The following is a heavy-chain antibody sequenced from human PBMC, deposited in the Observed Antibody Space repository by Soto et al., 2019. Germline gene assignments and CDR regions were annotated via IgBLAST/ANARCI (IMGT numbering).Heavy chain of an antibody. CDR1: GFTFSSYG. CDR2: ISYDGSNK. D-gene: IGHD4-17*01. V-gene: IGHV3-30*18. Sequence: QVQLVESGGGVVQPGRSLRLSCAASGFTFSSYGMHWVRQAPGKGLEWVAVISYDGSNKYYADSVKGRFTISRDNSKNTLYLQMNSLRAEDTAVYYCAKADHTAAFDYWGQGTLVTVSS. J-gene: IGHJ4*02. CDR3: AKADHTAAFDY.